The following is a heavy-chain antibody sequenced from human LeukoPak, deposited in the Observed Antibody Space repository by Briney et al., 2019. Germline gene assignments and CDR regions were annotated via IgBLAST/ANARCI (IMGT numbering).Heavy chain of an antibody. CDR3: ARGSYYDSSGYSSRDY. V-gene: IGHV3-30*02. CDR2: IRYDGSNK. D-gene: IGHD3-22*01. CDR1: GFTFSSYG. J-gene: IGHJ4*02. Sequence: GGSLRLSCAASGFTFSSYGMHWVRQAPGKGLEWVAFIRYDGSNKYYADSVKGRFTISRDNSKNTLYLQMNSLRAEDTAVYYCARGSYYDSSGYSSRDYWGQGTLVTVSS.